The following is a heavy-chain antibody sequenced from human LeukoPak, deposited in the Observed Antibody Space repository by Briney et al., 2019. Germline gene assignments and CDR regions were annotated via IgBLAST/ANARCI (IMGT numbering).Heavy chain of an antibody. D-gene: IGHD4-17*01. CDR2: ISAYNGNT. CDR1: GYTFTSYG. J-gene: IGHJ3*02. CDR3: ARVSPYGDYVDDILDI. V-gene: IGHV1-18*01. Sequence: ASVKVSCKASGYTFTSYGISWVRQAPGQGLEWMGWISAYNGNTNYAQKLQGRVTMTTDTSTSTAYMELRSLRSDDTAVYYCARVSPYGDYVDDILDIWGQGTMVTVSS.